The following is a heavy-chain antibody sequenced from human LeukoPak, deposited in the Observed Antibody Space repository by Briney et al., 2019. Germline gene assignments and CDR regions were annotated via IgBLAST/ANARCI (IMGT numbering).Heavy chain of an antibody. J-gene: IGHJ4*02. V-gene: IGHV4-39*07. CDR1: GGSISGSGYY. CDR3: ARVQRGGGLVTTIWYYFDY. Sequence: SETLSLTCTVSGGSISGSGYYWAWIHQPPEKGLEWIGSIYYSGTTYFNPSLKSRIIISIDTSKNQFSLKLTSVTAADTAVYYCARVQRGGGLVTTIWYYFDYWGQGTLVTVSS. CDR2: IYYSGTT. D-gene: IGHD4-11*01.